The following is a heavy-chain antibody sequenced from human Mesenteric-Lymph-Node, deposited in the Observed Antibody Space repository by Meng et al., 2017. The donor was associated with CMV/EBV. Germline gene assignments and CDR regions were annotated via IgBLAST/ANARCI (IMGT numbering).Heavy chain of an antibody. J-gene: IGHJ4*02. CDR3: ARRYYYGSGSYSLDY. CDR2: IIPIFGTA. V-gene: IGHV1-69*06. CDR1: GGTFSSYA. D-gene: IGHD3-10*01. Sequence: SGGTFSSYAISWGRQDPGQGLEWMGGIIPIFGTANYAQKFQGRVTITADKSTSTAYMELSSLRSEDTAVYYCARRYYYGSGSYSLDYWGQGTLVTVSS.